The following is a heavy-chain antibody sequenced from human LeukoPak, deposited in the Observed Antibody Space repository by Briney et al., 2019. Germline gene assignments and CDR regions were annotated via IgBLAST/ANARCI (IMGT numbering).Heavy chain of an antibody. J-gene: IGHJ6*03. Sequence: PSETLSLTCTVSGGSISSSSYYWGWIRQPPGKGLEWIGSIYYSGSTYYNPSLKSRFTISVDTSKNQFSLKLSSVTAADTAVYYCARVNCGGDCYIPGDYYYYMDVWGKGTTVTVSS. CDR1: GGSISSSSYY. CDR3: ARVNCGGDCYIPGDYYYYMDV. V-gene: IGHV4-39*01. D-gene: IGHD2-21*01. CDR2: IYYSGST.